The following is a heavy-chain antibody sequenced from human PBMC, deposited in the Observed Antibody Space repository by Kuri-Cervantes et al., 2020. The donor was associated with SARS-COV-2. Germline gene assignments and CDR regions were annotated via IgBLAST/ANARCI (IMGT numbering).Heavy chain of an antibody. CDR1: GGSISSYY. CDR3: AREVRSSWPVFDS. D-gene: IGHD6-13*01. J-gene: IGHJ4*02. V-gene: IGHV4-59*01. CDR2: MYYSVT. Sequence: GSLRLSCTVSGGSISSYYWSWIRQPPGKGPEWIGYMYYSVTNYNPSLKSRVTISSDTSKKQFFLKLHSVTAADTAIYYCAREVRSSWPVFDSWGQGTLVTVSS.